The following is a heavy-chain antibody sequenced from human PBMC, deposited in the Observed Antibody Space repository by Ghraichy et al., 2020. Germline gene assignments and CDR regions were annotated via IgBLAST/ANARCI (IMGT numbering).Heavy chain of an antibody. V-gene: IGHV3-30-3*01. CDR3: ARELRCDY. CDR2: ISYDGSNK. J-gene: IGHJ4*02. CDR1: GFTFSSYA. D-gene: IGHD5-12*01. Sequence: GGSLRLSCAASGFTFSSYAMHWVRQAPGKGLEWVAVISYDGSNKYYADSVKGRFTISRDNSKNTLYLQMNSLRAEDTAVYYCARELRCDYWGQGTLVTVSS.